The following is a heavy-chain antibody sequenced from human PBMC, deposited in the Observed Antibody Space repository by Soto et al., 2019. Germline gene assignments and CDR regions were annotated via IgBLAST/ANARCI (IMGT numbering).Heavy chain of an antibody. J-gene: IGHJ4*02. D-gene: IGHD3-22*01. CDR1: GGTFSSYA. V-gene: IGHV1-69*13. CDR3: ARDYYDREQSYSFDY. Sequence: ASVKVSCKASGGTFSSYAISWVRQAPGQGLEWMGGIIPIFGTANYAQKFQGRVTITADESTSTAYMELSSLRSEDTAVYYCARDYYDREQSYSFDYWGQGTLVTVSS. CDR2: IIPIFGTA.